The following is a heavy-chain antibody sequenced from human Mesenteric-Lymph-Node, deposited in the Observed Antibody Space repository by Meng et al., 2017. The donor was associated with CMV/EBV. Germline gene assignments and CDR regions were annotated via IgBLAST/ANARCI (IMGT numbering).Heavy chain of an antibody. Sequence: VSGCSSSSYYWSWIRPPPAKRLEWIGYIYYSGSTNYNPSLKSRVTISVDTSKNQFSLKLSSVTAADTAVYYCARAYYDILTGYLIDYWGQGTLVTVSS. CDR1: GCSSSSYY. CDR3: ARAYYDILTGYLIDY. V-gene: IGHV4-59*01. J-gene: IGHJ4*02. D-gene: IGHD3-9*01. CDR2: IYYSGST.